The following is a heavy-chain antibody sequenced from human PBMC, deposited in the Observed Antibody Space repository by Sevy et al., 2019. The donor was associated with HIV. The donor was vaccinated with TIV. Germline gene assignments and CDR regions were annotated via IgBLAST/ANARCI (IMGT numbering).Heavy chain of an antibody. Sequence: ASVKVSCKASGYTFTNYAITWVRQAPGQGLERMGWIRPYNGNTNYAQRLQGRVTMTTDTSTSTAYMELRGLGSDDTAVYYCAGGDIGWLDPWGQGTLVTVSS. V-gene: IGHV1-18*01. CDR2: IRPYNGNT. CDR3: AGGDIGWLDP. CDR1: GYTFTNYA. J-gene: IGHJ5*02. D-gene: IGHD2-15*01.